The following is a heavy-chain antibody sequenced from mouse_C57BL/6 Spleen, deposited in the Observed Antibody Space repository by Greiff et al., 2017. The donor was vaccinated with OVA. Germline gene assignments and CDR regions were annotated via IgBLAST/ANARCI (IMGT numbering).Heavy chain of an antibody. D-gene: IGHD1-1*01. CDR3: ARTTVVEYYFDY. V-gene: IGHV1-54*01. CDR1: GYAFTNYL. CDR2: INPGSGGT. Sequence: QVQLQQSGAELVRPGTSVKVSCKASGYAFTNYLIEWVKQRPGQGLEWIGVINPGSGGTKYNEKFKGKATLTADKSSSTAYMQLSSLTSEDSAVYFCARTTVVEYYFDYWGQGTTLTVSS. J-gene: IGHJ2*01.